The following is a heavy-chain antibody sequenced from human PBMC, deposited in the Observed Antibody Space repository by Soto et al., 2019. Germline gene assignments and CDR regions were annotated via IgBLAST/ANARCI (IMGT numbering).Heavy chain of an antibody. V-gene: IGHV4-39*01. CDR1: GGSISSSSYY. J-gene: IGHJ5*02. CDR3: ARHFASICFEP. Sequence: PSETLSLTCTVSGGSISSSSYYWGWIRQPPGKGLEWIGSIYYSGSTYYNPSLKSRVTISVDTSKNQFSLKLSSVTAADTAVYYCARHFASICFEPWGQGTMVTVS. CDR2: IYYSGST.